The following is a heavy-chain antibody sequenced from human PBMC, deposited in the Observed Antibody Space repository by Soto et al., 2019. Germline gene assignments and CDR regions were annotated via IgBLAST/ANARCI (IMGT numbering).Heavy chain of an antibody. CDR1: GGSISSYY. CDR3: ARKIRGDYGDMFDY. Sequence: QVQLQESGPGLVKPSETLSLTCTVSGGSISSYYWSWIRQPPGKGLEWIGYIYYSGSTNYNPSLKSRVTXXVXTXMNQFSLKLSSVTAADTAVYYCARKIRGDYGDMFDYWGQGTLVTVSS. J-gene: IGHJ4*02. D-gene: IGHD4-17*01. CDR2: IYYSGST. V-gene: IGHV4-59*01.